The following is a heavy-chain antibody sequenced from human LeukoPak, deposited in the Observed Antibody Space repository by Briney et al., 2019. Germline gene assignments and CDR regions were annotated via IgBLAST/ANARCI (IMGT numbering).Heavy chain of an antibody. J-gene: IGHJ4*02. V-gene: IGHV4-4*07. CDR3: ARGEHSVDS. Sequence: SETLSLTCAVSGGTINIHHWSWIRQPAGKGLEWIGRIYSSGYTNDNPSLKSRITMSVDMSKNQFSLRLNSVTAADTAVYYCARGEHSVDSWGQGMLVTVSS. CDR1: GGTINIHH. D-gene: IGHD1/OR15-1a*01. CDR2: IYSSGYT.